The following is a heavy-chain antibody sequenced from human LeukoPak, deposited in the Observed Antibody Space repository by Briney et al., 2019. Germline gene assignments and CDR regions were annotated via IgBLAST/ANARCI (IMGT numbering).Heavy chain of an antibody. CDR1: GYTFSSYD. V-gene: IGHV1-8*01. CDR3: ARGNYDGYYFVY. Sequence: ASVKVSCKASGYTFSSYDINWVRQATGHGLEWMGWMNPNSDNIGYSQKFQGRVTMTRNTSTSTVYMELSSLRSEDTAVYYCARGNYDGYYFVYGGQGTVVTVSS. D-gene: IGHD4-11*01. J-gene: IGHJ4*02. CDR2: MNPNSDNI.